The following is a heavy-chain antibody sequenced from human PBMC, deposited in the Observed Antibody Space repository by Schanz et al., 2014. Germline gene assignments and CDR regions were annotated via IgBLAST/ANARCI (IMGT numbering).Heavy chain of an antibody. CDR1: GFTFNSYA. V-gene: IGHV3-23*01. D-gene: IGHD2-15*01. CDR2: ISHSGGSK. Sequence: DVQLLESGGGLVQPGGSLRLSCAASGFTFNSYAMTWVRQAPGKGLEWVSSISHSGGSKYYADSVKGRFTISRDNSENTLYLQMNSLSADDTAVFYCAKGMGYCSGGTCYDYYYYGLDVWGPGTTVTVS. J-gene: IGHJ6*02. CDR3: AKGMGYCSGGTCYDYYYYGLDV.